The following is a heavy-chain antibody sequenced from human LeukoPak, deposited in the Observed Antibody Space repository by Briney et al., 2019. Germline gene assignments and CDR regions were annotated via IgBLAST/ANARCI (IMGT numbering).Heavy chain of an antibody. J-gene: IGHJ4*02. CDR2: ISGSGGST. Sequence: GSLRLSCAASGFTFSSYAMSWVRQAPGKGLEWVSGISGSGGSTKYADSVKGRFTISRDNSKNTLYLQMNSLRAEDTAVYYCAKRALLGFGELYYFDYWGQGTLVTVSS. CDR3: AKRALLGFGELYYFDY. CDR1: GFTFSSYA. D-gene: IGHD3-10*01. V-gene: IGHV3-23*01.